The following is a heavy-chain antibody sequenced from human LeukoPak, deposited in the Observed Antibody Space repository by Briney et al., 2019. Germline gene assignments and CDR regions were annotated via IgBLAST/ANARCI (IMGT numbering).Heavy chain of an antibody. J-gene: IGHJ4*02. V-gene: IGHV3-7*01. CDR1: GFTFSLYW. CDR2: IKQDGSEK. Sequence: GGSLRLSCAASGFTFSLYWMTWVRQAPGKGLEWVANIKQDGSEKYYVDSLKGRFTISRDNAKNSLYLQMNSLRAEDTAVYYCLRDLNWSLDQWGQGTLVTVSS. D-gene: IGHD1-20*01. CDR3: LRDLNWSLDQ.